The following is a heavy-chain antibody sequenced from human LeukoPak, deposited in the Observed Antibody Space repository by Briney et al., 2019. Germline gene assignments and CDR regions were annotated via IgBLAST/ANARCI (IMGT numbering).Heavy chain of an antibody. V-gene: IGHV1-18*01. CDR1: VYTFTSYS. D-gene: IGHD3-22*01. J-gene: IGHJ4*02. CDR2: ISAYNGNT. CDR3: TRSPKSDSSGYYIH. Sequence: SVKLSCTASVYTFTSYSISWVRPAPRHRLENIRWISAYNGNTNYAQKLQGRVTMTTDTSTSTAYMELRSLRSDDTAVYYCTRSPKSDSSGYYIHWGQGTLVTVSS.